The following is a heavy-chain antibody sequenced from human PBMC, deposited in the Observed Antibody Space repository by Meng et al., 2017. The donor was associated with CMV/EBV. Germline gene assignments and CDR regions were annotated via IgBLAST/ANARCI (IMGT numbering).Heavy chain of an antibody. CDR1: GYTFTGYY. V-gene: IGHV1-2*02. D-gene: IGHD2-15*01. J-gene: IGHJ4*02. Sequence: ASVKVSCKASGYTFTGYYMHWVRQAPGQGLEWMGWINPNSGGTNYAQKFQGRVTMTRDTPISTAYMELSRLRSDDTAVYYCAREDPGGSCYLDYWGQGTLVTVSS. CDR3: AREDPGGSCYLDY. CDR2: INPNSGGT.